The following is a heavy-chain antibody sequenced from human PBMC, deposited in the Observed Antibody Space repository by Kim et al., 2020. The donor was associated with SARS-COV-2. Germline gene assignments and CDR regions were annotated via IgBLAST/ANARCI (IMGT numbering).Heavy chain of an antibody. CDR2: TYFRSKWSY. CDR1: GDSVSSNSVT. D-gene: IGHD1-1*01. V-gene: IGHV6-1*01. Sequence: SQTLSLTCTISGDSVSSNSVTWSWIGQSPSRGLEWLGRTYFRSKWSYDYAVSVKSRITINPDTSKNAFSLQLNSVTPEDTAVYFCGRATSGIFDFWGQGTLVTVSS. J-gene: IGHJ4*02. CDR3: GRATSGIFDF.